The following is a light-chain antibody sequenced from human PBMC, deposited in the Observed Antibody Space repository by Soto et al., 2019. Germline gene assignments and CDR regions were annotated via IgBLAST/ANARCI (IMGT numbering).Light chain of an antibody. CDR1: QTISTY. Sequence: DIQMTQSPSPLSASVGDRVTITCRASQTISTYFNWYQQKPGKAPKLLIYGASSLQSGVPSRFSGSGSGTDFTLTISSLQPEDFGTYYCQQSFSTPRTFGQGTKVEIK. J-gene: IGKJ1*01. V-gene: IGKV1-39*01. CDR2: GAS. CDR3: QQSFSTPRT.